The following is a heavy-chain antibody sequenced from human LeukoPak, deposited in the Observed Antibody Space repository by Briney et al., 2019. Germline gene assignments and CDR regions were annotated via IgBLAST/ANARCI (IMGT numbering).Heavy chain of an antibody. J-gene: IGHJ4*02. CDR1: GYTLTELS. D-gene: IGHD3-9*01. V-gene: IGHV1-24*01. CDR2: FDPEDGET. Sequence: ASVKVSCKVSGYTLTELSMHWVRQAPGKGLEWMGGFDPEDGETIYAQKFQGRVTITADKSTSTAYMELSSLRSEDTAVYYCASAGGGYDILTGNAGDYWGQGTLVTVSS. CDR3: ASAGGGYDILTGNAGDY.